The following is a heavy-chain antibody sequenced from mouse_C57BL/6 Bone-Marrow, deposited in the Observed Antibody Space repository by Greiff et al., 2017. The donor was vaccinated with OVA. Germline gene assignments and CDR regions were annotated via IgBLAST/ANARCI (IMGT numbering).Heavy chain of an antibody. D-gene: IGHD1-1*01. CDR1: GYTFTSYW. V-gene: IGHV1-55*01. J-gene: IGHJ2*01. CDR3: ARDYYGSSYVRVY. Sequence: QVQLQQPGAELVKPGASVKMSCKASGYTFTSYWITWVKQRPGQGLEWIGDIYPGSGSTNYNEKFKSKATLTVDKSSSTAYMQLSSLTSEDSAVYYGARDYYGSSYVRVYWGQGTTLTVSS. CDR2: IYPGSGST.